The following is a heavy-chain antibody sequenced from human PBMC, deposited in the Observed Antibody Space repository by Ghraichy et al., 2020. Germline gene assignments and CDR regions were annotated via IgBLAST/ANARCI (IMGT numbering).Heavy chain of an antibody. D-gene: IGHD6-13*01. Sequence: LSLTCAASGFTFSSYWMSWVRQAPGKGLEWVANIKQDGSEKYYVDSVKGRFTISRDNAKNSLYLQMNSLRAEDTAVYYCERDGGVAAAAYFDYWGQGTLVTVSS. CDR1: GFTFSSYW. J-gene: IGHJ4*02. V-gene: IGHV3-7*01. CDR2: IKQDGSEK. CDR3: ERDGGVAAAAYFDY.